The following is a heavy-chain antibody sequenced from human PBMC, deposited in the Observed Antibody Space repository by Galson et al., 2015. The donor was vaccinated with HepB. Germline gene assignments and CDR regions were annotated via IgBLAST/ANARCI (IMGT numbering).Heavy chain of an antibody. CDR1: GYTFTSYA. CDR3: ARGWNWGGFWYFDL. CDR2: INAGNGNT. J-gene: IGHJ2*01. D-gene: IGHD7-27*01. Sequence: SVKVSCKASGYTFTSYAMHWVRQAPGQRLEWMGWINAGNGNTKYSQKFQGRVTITRDTSASTAYMELSSLRSEDTAVYYCARGWNWGGFWYFDLWGRGTLVTVSS. V-gene: IGHV1-3*01.